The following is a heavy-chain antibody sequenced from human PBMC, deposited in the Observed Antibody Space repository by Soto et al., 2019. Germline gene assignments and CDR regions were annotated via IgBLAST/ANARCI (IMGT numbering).Heavy chain of an antibody. CDR2: ISSSSSTI. J-gene: IGHJ3*02. CDR1: GFTFSSYS. D-gene: IGHD7-27*01. Sequence: GGSLRLSCAASGFTFSSYSMNWVRQAPGKGLEWVSYISSSSSTIYYADSVKGRFTISRDNAKNSLYLQMNSLRDEDTAVYYCARAMRVNWGIPDAFDIWGQGTMVTVSS. CDR3: ARAMRVNWGIPDAFDI. V-gene: IGHV3-48*02.